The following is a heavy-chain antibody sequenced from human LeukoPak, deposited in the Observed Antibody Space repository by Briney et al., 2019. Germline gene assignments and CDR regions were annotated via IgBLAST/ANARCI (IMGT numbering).Heavy chain of an antibody. Sequence: SETLSLTCAVYGGSFSGYYWSWIRQPPGKGLEWIGEINHNGSTNYNPSLKSRVTISIDTSKNQFSLKLSSVTAADTAVYYCARPGYGISPRGYWGQGTLVTVSS. J-gene: IGHJ4*02. CDR3: ARPGYGISPRGY. V-gene: IGHV4-34*01. CDR2: INHNGST. D-gene: IGHD2-15*01. CDR1: GGSFSGYY.